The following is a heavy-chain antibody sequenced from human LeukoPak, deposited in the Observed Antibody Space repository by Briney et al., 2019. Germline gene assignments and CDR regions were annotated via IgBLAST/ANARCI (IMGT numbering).Heavy chain of an antibody. CDR2: INHSGST. D-gene: IGHD6-13*01. J-gene: IGHJ4*02. CDR1: GGSFSGYY. V-gene: IGHV4-34*01. Sequence: PETLSLTCAVYGGSFSGYYWSWIRQPPGKGLEWIGEINHSGSTNYNPSLKSRVTISVDTSKNQFSLKLSSVTAADTAVYYCARGAAVRGFDYWGQGTLVTVSS. CDR3: ARGAAVRGFDY.